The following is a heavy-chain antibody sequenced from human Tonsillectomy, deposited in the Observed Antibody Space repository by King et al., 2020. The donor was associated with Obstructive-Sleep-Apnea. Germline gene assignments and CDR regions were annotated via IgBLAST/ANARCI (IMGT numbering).Heavy chain of an antibody. CDR3: ATDRTGSLDY. Sequence: VQLVDFGGGLVKPGGSLRLSCAASGFTFSSYSLNCVRQAPGKGLEWVSSISSSSSYIYYADSVRGRFTISRDNAKNSLYLQMNSLRAEDTAVYYCATDRTGSLDYWGQGTLATVSS. V-gene: IGHV3-21*01. J-gene: IGHJ4*02. D-gene: IGHD3-10*01. CDR1: GFTFSSYS. CDR2: ISSSSSYI.